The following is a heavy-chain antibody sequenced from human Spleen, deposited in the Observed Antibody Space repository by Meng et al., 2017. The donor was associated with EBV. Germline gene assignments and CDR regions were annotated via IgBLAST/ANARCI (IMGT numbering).Heavy chain of an antibody. CDR1: GFPSARYA. V-gene: IGHV3-23*01. J-gene: IGHJ4*02. CDR2: ISGSGGNT. CDR3: AKDTSRWGQPDY. D-gene: IGHD3-16*01. Sequence: VLLCESVGGWLEPGVPMRLCWSVCGFPSARYAMGGVRRAPGVGLGWVSTISGSGGNTYYADSVKGRFTISRDNSKNTLYLQVNSLRAEDTAVYYCAKDTSRWGQPDYWGQGTLVTVSS.